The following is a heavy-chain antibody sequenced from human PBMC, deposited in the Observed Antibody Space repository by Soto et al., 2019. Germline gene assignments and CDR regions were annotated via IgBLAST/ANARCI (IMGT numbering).Heavy chain of an antibody. V-gene: IGHV4-59*01. CDR2: IYYSGST. CDR1: GGSISSYY. Sequence: SETLSLTCTVSGGSISSYYWSWIRQPPGKGLEWIGYIYYSGSTNYNPSLKSRVTISVDTSKNQFSLKLSSVAAADTAVYYCARGDYNPYYFDYWGQGTLVTVSS. J-gene: IGHJ4*02. D-gene: IGHD4-4*01. CDR3: ARGDYNPYYFDY.